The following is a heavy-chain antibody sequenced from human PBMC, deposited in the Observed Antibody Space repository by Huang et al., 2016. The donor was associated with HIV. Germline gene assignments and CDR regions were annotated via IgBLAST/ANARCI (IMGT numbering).Heavy chain of an antibody. CDR2: IIPSFGTV. V-gene: IGHV1-69*01. D-gene: IGHD3-9*01. J-gene: IGHJ4*02. Sequence: QVQLVQSGSEVKKPGSMVKLSCKASGDMFGSYGFTWVRQAPGRGREWRGQIIPSFGTVKTGQRCTDRGTITADVSTSTVYLDLRGLSSGDTAFYYCAGERYLDMYNTSFIDSWGQGTLVTVSS. CDR3: AGERYLDMYNTSFIDS. CDR1: GDMFGSYG.